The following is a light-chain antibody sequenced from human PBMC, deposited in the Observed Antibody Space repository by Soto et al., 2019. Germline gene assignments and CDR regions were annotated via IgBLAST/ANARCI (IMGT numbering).Light chain of an antibody. J-gene: IGKJ2*01. CDR2: GAS. Sequence: EIVLTQSPGTLSLSPGERATLSCRASQRVSSSYLAWYQQKPGQAPRLLIYGASSRATGIPDRFSGSGSGTDFTLTISILEPEDFAVYYCQQYGSSSYTFGQGTKLEIK. CDR3: QQYGSSSYT. CDR1: QRVSSSY. V-gene: IGKV3-20*01.